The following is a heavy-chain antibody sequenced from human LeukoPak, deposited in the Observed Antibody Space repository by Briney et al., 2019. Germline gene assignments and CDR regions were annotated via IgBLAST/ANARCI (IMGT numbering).Heavy chain of an antibody. Sequence: SQTLSLTCTVSGGSISSGSYYWSWIRQPAGKGLEWIGRIYTSGSTNYNPSLKSRVTISVDTSKNQFPLKLSSVAAADTAVYYCARQPRMATFDYWGQGTLVTVSS. V-gene: IGHV4-61*02. CDR2: IYTSGST. D-gene: IGHD5-24*01. CDR3: ARQPRMATFDY. CDR1: GGSISSGSYY. J-gene: IGHJ4*02.